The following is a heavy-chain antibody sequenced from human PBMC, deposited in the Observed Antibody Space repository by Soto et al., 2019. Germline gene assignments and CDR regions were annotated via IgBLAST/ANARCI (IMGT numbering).Heavy chain of an antibody. Sequence: LEILSLTCAVSGGSISSNNWWSWVRQPPGKGLEWIGEIFQSGSTHYRLSLKSRVTISVDKSKNHFSLNLTSVTAADTAVYYCARVYSGSYSDSWGQGTLVTVSS. D-gene: IGHD1-26*01. V-gene: IGHV4-4*02. CDR1: GGSISSNNW. CDR2: IFQSGST. CDR3: ARVYSGSYSDS. J-gene: IGHJ4*02.